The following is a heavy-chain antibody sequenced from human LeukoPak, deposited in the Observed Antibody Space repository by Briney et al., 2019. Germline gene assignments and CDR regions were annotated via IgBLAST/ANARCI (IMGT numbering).Heavy chain of an antibody. CDR3: ARPPSGYGSYYYYFDY. J-gene: IGHJ4*02. Sequence: PGGSLRLSCAASGFTFSSYAMSWVRQAPGKGLEWVSAISGSGGSTYYADSVKGRFTISRDNSKNTLYLQMNSLRAEDTAVYYCARPPSGYGSYYYYFDYWGQGTLVTVSS. V-gene: IGHV3-23*01. CDR1: GFTFSSYA. CDR2: ISGSGGST. D-gene: IGHD1-26*01.